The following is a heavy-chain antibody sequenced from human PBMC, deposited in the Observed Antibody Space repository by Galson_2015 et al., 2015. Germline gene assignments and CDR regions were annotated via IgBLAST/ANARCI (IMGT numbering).Heavy chain of an antibody. CDR1: GYSFTNNG. CDR2: ISGYTSHT. Sequence: SVKVSCKASGYSFTNNGITWVRQAPGQGLEWMGWISGYTSHTNFAEKFQARLTVTTDTSTSTVYMELRGLTSDDTAVYYCARDGGADKFDYWGQGTLVTVSS. CDR3: ARDGGADKFDY. V-gene: IGHV1-18*01. D-gene: IGHD4/OR15-4a*01. J-gene: IGHJ4*02.